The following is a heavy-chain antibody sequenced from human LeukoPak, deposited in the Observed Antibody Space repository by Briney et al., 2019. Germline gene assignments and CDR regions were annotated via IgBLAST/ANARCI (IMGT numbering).Heavy chain of an antibody. Sequence: ASVKVSCKASGYTFSSNAIHWVRQAPGQRLEWMGWINAGNGDTKYLQKFQGRVTITRDTSASTAYMELSSLRSEDTAVYYCARDTGLGRYYDSSGYYSAGRWFDPWGQGTLVTVSS. CDR3: ARDTGLGRYYDSSGYYSAGRWFDP. CDR1: GYTFSSNA. V-gene: IGHV1-3*01. CDR2: INAGNGDT. D-gene: IGHD3-22*01. J-gene: IGHJ5*02.